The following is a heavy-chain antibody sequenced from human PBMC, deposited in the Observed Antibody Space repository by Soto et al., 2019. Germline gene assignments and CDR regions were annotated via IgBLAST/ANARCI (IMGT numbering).Heavy chain of an antibody. D-gene: IGHD3-10*01. CDR1: GGSVSSGSYY. CDR3: AREISALLDRLRPLAHNWFDP. Sequence: PSETLSLTCTVSGGSVSSGSYYWSWIRQPPGKGLEWIGYIYYSGSTNYNPSLKSRVTISVDTSKNQFSLKLSSVTAADTAVYYCAREISALLDRLRPLAHNWFDPWGQGTLVTVSS. CDR2: IYYSGST. V-gene: IGHV4-61*01. J-gene: IGHJ5*02.